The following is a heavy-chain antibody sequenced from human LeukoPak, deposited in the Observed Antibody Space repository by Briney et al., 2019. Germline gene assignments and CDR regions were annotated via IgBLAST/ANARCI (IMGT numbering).Heavy chain of an antibody. D-gene: IGHD3-10*01. Sequence: PGGSLRLSCAGTGFTFSTYSMNWVRQTPDKGLEWVSSVSSDSHFIFYADSVEGRFTISRDNAKNSLYLQMNSLRAEDTALYYCAKDIFTMVRGVVDYWGQGTLVTVSS. V-gene: IGHV3-21*04. CDR2: VSSDSHFI. J-gene: IGHJ4*02. CDR1: GFTFSTYS. CDR3: AKDIFTMVRGVVDY.